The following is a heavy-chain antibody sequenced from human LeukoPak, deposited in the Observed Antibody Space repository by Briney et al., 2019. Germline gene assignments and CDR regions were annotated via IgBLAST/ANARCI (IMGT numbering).Heavy chain of an antibody. V-gene: IGHV3-7*01. J-gene: IGHJ4*02. D-gene: IGHD6-19*01. CDR1: GFTFTNDF. CDR2: MKVDGSDI. CDR3: ARDRGWIYDS. Sequence: GGSLRLSCAASGFTFTNDFMTWVRQAPGKGLEWVANMKVDGSDIHYVDSVKGRFTISSDSARNSLYLQMNTLRVADTAVYYCARDRGWIYDSWGRGTLVTVSS.